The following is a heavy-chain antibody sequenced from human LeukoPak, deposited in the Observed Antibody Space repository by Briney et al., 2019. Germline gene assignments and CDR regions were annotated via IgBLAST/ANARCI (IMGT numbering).Heavy chain of an antibody. D-gene: IGHD2-15*01. CDR3: ARIPPRPSTNCSGGSCYFDY. Sequence: SETLSLTCAVYGGSFSGYYWSWIRQPPGKGLEWIGEINHSGSTNYNPSLKSRVTISVDTSKNQFSLKLSSVTAADTAVYYCARIPPRPSTNCSGGSCYFDYWGQGTLVTVSS. J-gene: IGHJ4*02. CDR1: GGSFSGYY. V-gene: IGHV4-34*01. CDR2: INHSGST.